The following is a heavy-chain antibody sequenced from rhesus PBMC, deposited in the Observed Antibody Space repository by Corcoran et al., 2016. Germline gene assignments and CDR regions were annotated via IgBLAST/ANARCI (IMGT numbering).Heavy chain of an antibody. CDR2: ADPEDGEA. CDR3: ARGGIYSGYSLCYFDY. J-gene: IGHJ4*01. V-gene: IGHV1-111*02. Sequence: EVQLVQSGAAVKKPGATVKISCKASGYTFTDHYHNWVRQAPGKGLEWVGGADPEDGEAHSAQKFPDRFTITADMSSDSAYMELSSLKSEDTAVYYCARGGIYSGYSLCYFDYWGQGVLVTVSS. CDR1: GYTFTDHY. D-gene: IGHD5-24*01.